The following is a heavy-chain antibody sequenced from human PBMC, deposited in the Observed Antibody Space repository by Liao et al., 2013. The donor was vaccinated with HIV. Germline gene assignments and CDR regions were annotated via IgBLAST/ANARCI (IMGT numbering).Heavy chain of an antibody. CDR1: GDSISSGSHY. J-gene: IGHJ4*02. V-gene: IGHV4-61*02. Sequence: QVQLQESGPGLVKPSQTLSLACTVSGDSISSGSHYWTWIRQPAGRGLEWIGRISGTGITNYSPSLESRVTISVDTSKNTFSLRLTFVTAADTAVYYCARERGLFDYWGQGTLVTVSS. D-gene: IGHD3-10*01. CDR2: ISGTGIT. CDR3: ARERGLFDY.